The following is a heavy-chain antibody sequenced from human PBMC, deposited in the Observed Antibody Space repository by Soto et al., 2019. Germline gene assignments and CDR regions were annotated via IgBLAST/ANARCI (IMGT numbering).Heavy chain of an antibody. Sequence: QVQLVQSGGEVKKPGASVKVSCKASGYTFTIYGINWVRQAPGQGLEWMGWISPDNGNTNYAQKLQGRVTMTTDTYKSTDYMELRSLRSDDTAVYYCARALGYSGYAGMDVWGQGTTVTVSS. V-gene: IGHV1-18*01. CDR1: GYTFTIYG. CDR3: ARALGYSGYAGMDV. D-gene: IGHD5-12*01. CDR2: ISPDNGNT. J-gene: IGHJ6*02.